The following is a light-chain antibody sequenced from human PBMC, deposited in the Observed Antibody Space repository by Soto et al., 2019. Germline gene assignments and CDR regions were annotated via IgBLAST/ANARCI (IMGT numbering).Light chain of an antibody. CDR2: GVT. Sequence: QSALTQPRSVSASPGQSVTISCTGPSSDVGDYNYVSWYQQYPGKAPKLLIFGVTKRPSGVPDRFSGSKSGNTASLTISGLQADDEADYYCCSYAGSYTWVFGGGTKLTVL. J-gene: IGLJ3*02. CDR1: SSDVGDYNY. V-gene: IGLV2-11*01. CDR3: CSYAGSYTWV.